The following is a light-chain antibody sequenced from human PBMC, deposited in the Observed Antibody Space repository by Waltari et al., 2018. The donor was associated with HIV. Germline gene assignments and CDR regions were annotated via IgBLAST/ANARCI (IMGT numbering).Light chain of an antibody. CDR1: QRVSYNY. CDR2: GAA. CDR3: HQYGLSPYN. J-gene: IGKJ2*01. Sequence: EIVLTQSPGTLSLSPGARATLSCRASQRVSYNYLAWYQQKPGQAPSLLIHGAASRATGIPDRFSGSGSGTDFTLTISRVEPEDVAVYYCHQYGLSPYNFGQGTKLQIK. V-gene: IGKV3-20*01.